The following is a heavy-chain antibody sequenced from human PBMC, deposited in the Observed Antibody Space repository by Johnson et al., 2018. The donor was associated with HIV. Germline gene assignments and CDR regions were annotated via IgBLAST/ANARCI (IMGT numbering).Heavy chain of an antibody. Sequence: VQLVEYGGGLVQPGGSLRLYCAASGFTFSTYAMNWVRQAPGKGLEWVSTISGSGGSTYYVDSVKGRFTISRDNSKNQLYLQMNSLRAEDTAVYYCARDGAGYSSSWYVPAGAFDIWGQGTMVTVSS. CDR3: ARDGAGYSSSWYVPAGAFDI. D-gene: IGHD6-13*01. V-gene: IGHV3-23*04. CDR2: ISGSGGST. J-gene: IGHJ3*02. CDR1: GFTFSTYA.